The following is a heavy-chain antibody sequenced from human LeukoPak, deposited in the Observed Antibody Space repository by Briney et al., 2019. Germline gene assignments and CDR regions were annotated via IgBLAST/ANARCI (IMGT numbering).Heavy chain of an antibody. CDR2: IYYSGST. CDR1: GGSISSYY. V-gene: IGHV4-59*08. Sequence: SETLSLTCTVSGGSISSYYWSWIRQPPGKGLEWIGYIYYSGSTYYNPSLKSRVTISVDTSKNQFSLKLSSVTAADTAVYYCARVSARITIFGVVIPDAFDIWGQGTMVTVS. D-gene: IGHD3-3*01. CDR3: ARVSARITIFGVVIPDAFDI. J-gene: IGHJ3*02.